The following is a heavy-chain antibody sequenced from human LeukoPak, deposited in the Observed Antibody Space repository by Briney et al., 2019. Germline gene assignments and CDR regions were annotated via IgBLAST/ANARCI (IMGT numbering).Heavy chain of an antibody. CDR2: MNPNSGNT. D-gene: IGHD4-11*01. Sequence: ASVKVSCKASGYPFSRYDLNWVRQATGQGLEWMGWMNPNSGNTGYAQKFQGRVTMTRDTSTSTVYMELSSLRSEDTAVYYCARLGDTVYWGQETLVTVSS. CDR1: GYPFSRYD. V-gene: IGHV1-8*01. CDR3: ARLGDTVY. J-gene: IGHJ4*02.